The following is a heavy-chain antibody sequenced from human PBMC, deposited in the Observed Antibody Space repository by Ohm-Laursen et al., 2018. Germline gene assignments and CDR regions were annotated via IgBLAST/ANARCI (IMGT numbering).Heavy chain of an antibody. D-gene: IGHD6-19*01. V-gene: IGHV4-59*12. CDR3: ARGLRIAVAGTGAFDL. J-gene: IGHJ2*01. CDR1: GDSISGYY. Sequence: TLSLTCTVSGDSISGYYWTWIRQPPGKGLEWIGFIYFRGNTDYNPSLKSRLTMSADTSKNQFSLKLNSVTAADTAVYYCARGLRIAVAGTGAFDLWGRGTLVTVSS. CDR2: IYFRGNT.